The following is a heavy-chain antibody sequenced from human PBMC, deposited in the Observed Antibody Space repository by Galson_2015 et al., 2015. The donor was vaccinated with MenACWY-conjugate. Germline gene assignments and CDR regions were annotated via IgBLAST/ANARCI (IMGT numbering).Heavy chain of an antibody. CDR2: IKYDASEI. Sequence: SLRLSCAASGFTFSGHWMTWVRQAPGKGLEWVANIKYDASEIHYVDSVKGRFTISRDNAKNSLYLQMKSLRGEDTAIYYCARARDYSFPFIDVWGKGTTVIVSS. V-gene: IGHV3-7*03. CDR1: GFTFSGHW. J-gene: IGHJ6*03. CDR3: ARARDYSFPFIDV.